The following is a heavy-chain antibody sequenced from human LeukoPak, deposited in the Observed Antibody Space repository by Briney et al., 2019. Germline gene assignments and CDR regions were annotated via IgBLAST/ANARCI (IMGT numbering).Heavy chain of an antibody. CDR3: AREAGGIVATSCSDY. D-gene: IGHD5-12*01. Sequence: PGGSLRLSCAASGFTFSNYAMSWVRQAPGKGLEWVSSISSSSSYIYYADSVKGRFTISRDNAKNSLYLQMNSLRAEDTAVYYCAREAGGIVATSCSDYWGQGTLVTVSS. J-gene: IGHJ4*02. CDR1: GFTFSNYA. V-gene: IGHV3-21*01. CDR2: ISSSSSYI.